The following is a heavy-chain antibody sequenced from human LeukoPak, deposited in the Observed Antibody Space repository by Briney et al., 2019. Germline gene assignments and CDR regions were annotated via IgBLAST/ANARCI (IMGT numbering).Heavy chain of an antibody. CDR2: INHSGST. Sequence: SETLSLTCAVYGGSFSGYYWSWIRQPPGKGLEWIGEINHSGSTNYNPSLKGRVTISVDTSKNQFSLKLSSVTAADTAVYYCARVLGRTYYDFWSGYLGSVGWFDPWGQGTLVTVSS. D-gene: IGHD3-3*01. CDR1: GGSFSGYY. V-gene: IGHV4-34*01. CDR3: ARVLGRTYYDFWSGYLGSVGWFDP. J-gene: IGHJ5*02.